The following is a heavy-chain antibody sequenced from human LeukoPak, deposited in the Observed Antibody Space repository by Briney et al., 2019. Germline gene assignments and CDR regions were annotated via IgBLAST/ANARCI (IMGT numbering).Heavy chain of an antibody. CDR2: INHSGST. V-gene: IGHV4-34*01. Sequence: SETLSLTCAVYGGSFSGYYWSWIRQPPGKGLEWIGEINHSGSTNYNPSLKSRVTISVDTSKNQFSLKLSSVTAADTVVYYCARAAAPYYYGSGSPINIWGQGTMVTVSS. CDR1: GGSFSGYY. D-gene: IGHD3-10*01. CDR3: ARAAAPYYYGSGSPINI. J-gene: IGHJ3*02.